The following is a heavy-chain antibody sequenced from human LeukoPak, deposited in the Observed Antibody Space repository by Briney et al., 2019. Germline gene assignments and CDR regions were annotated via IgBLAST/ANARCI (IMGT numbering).Heavy chain of an antibody. CDR3: ARDRAAASVDWFDP. J-gene: IGHJ5*02. Sequence: GGSLRLSCAASGFTFSSYAMSWVRQAPGKGLEWVSSISSSSSYIYYADSVKGRFTISRDNAKNSLYLQMNSLRAEDTAVYYCARDRAAASVDWFDPWGQGTLVTVSS. CDR1: GFTFSSYA. D-gene: IGHD6-13*01. CDR2: ISSSSSYI. V-gene: IGHV3-21*01.